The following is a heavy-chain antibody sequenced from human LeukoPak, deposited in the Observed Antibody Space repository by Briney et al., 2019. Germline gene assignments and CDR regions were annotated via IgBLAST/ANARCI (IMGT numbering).Heavy chain of an antibody. J-gene: IGHJ4*02. D-gene: IGHD3-22*01. CDR2: IRNDGSTI. Sequence: GGSLRLSCSASGFSFGDYDMNWIRQAPGKGLEWVAYIRNDGSTIYDADSVRGRFTISRDNAEKSLYLQMNSLRAEDTAVYYCAREGCGYYGDFDFWGQATLVTVSS. CDR3: AREGCGYYGDFDF. V-gene: IGHV3-11*01. CDR1: GFSFGDYD.